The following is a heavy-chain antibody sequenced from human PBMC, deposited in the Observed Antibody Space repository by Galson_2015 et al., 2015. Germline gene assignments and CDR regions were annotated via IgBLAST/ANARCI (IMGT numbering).Heavy chain of an antibody. CDR2: ISWNSGSI. CDR3: VKGWGIAVFYDMDV. Sequence: SLRLSCAASGFTFDDYVMRWVRQGPGKGLEWVSGISWNSGSIAYADSVKGRFTISRDNAKNSLYLQMNSLRAEDTALYYCVKGWGIAVFYDMDVWGQGTTVTVSS. J-gene: IGHJ6*02. D-gene: IGHD6-19*01. CDR1: GFTFDDYV. V-gene: IGHV3-9*01.